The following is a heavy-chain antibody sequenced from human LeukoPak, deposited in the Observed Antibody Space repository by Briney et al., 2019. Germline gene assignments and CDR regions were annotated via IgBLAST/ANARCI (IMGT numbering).Heavy chain of an antibody. J-gene: IGHJ4*02. V-gene: IGHV3-33*05. CDR3: ARDLRRGSTYGYGDY. CDR2: ILHDGSNK. Sequence: GGSLRLSCAASGFTFSSYGMHGVRQAPGRGLEWGALILHDGSNKYYADSVEGRFPISRDNSDNMLYLQMNSLRAEDTAVYYCARDLRRGSTYGYGDYWGQGTLVTVSS. D-gene: IGHD5-18*01. CDR1: GFTFSSYG.